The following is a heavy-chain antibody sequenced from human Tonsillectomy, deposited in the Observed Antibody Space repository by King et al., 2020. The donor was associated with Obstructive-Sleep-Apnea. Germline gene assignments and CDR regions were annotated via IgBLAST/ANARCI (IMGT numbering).Heavy chain of an antibody. CDR3: AKGFTPEYTGLLDVFDI. CDR2: ISWDGVTT. V-gene: IGHV3-43*01. D-gene: IGHD1-26*01. CDR1: GFTFNEYT. J-gene: IGHJ3*02. Sequence: DVQLVESGGVVVQPGGSLRLSCAASGFTFNEYTMHWVRQVPGKGLEWVSLISWDGVTTYFADSVRGRFTISRDNSKNSLYLQMNSLRIEDTALYYCAKGFTPEYTGLLDVFDIWGQGTMVTVSS.